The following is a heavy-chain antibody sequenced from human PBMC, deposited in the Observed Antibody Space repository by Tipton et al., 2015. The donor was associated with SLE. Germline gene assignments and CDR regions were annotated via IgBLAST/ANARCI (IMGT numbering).Heavy chain of an antibody. CDR1: GGSFSGYY. Sequence: TLSLTCAVYGGSFSGYYWSWIRQPPGKGLEWIGYIYYSGSTNYNPSLKSRVTISVDTSKNQFSLKLSSVTAADTAVYYCARPMDYAGYFQHWGQGTLVTVSS. J-gene: IGHJ1*01. CDR3: ARPMDYAGYFQH. V-gene: IGHV4-59*01. D-gene: IGHD4-17*01. CDR2: IYYSGST.